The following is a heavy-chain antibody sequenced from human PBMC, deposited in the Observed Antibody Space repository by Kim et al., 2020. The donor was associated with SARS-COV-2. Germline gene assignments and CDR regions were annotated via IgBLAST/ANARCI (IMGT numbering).Heavy chain of an antibody. Sequence: ASVKVSCKASGYTFTSYAMNWVRQAPGQGLEWMGWINTNTGNPTYAQGFTGRFVFSLDTSVSTAYLQISSLKAEDTAVYYCARGPNPLPAYYDFWSGYSVALGGYFDLWGGGTLVTVSS. CDR3: ARGPNPLPAYYDFWSGYSVALGGYFDL. CDR2: INTNTGNP. V-gene: IGHV7-4-1*02. CDR1: GYTFTSYA. D-gene: IGHD3-3*01. J-gene: IGHJ2*01.